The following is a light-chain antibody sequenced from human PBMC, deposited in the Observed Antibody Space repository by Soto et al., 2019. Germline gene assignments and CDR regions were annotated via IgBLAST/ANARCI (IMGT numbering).Light chain of an antibody. Sequence: QSALTQPRSVSGSPGQSVSISCTGTSRDVGGYHFVSWYQHHPGRAPKLIIYHVSERPSGVPDRFSGSKSGDTASLTISGLQSEDEADYYCSLYAGDSIYVLFGGGTKLTVL. V-gene: IGLV2-11*01. CDR1: SRDVGGYHF. CDR3: SLYAGDSIYVL. J-gene: IGLJ3*02. CDR2: HVS.